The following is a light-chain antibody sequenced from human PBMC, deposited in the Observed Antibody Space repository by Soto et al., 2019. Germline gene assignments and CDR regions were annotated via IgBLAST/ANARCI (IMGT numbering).Light chain of an antibody. CDR1: QSVSSY. Sequence: EKVLTQSPSTLSLSPGERATLSCRASQSVSSYLAWYQQKPGQAPRLLIYDASNRATGIPARFSGSGSGTDFTLTISSLEPEDFAVYYCQQRSNWLTWTFGQGTKVDI. J-gene: IGKJ1*01. CDR3: QQRSNWLTWT. V-gene: IGKV3-11*01. CDR2: DAS.